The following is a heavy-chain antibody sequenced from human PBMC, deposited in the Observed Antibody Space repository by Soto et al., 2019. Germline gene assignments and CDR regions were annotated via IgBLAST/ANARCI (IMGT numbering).Heavy chain of an antibody. J-gene: IGHJ4*02. D-gene: IGHD3-22*01. CDR3: ARDRWLSLYFDY. CDR2: IYYSGST. Sequence: SETLSLTCTVSGGSISSGGYYWSWIRQHPGKGLEWIGYIYYSGSTYYNPSLKSRVTISVDTSKNQFSLKLSSVTAADTAVYYCARDRWLSLYFDYWGQGTLVTVSS. CDR1: GGSISSGGYY. V-gene: IGHV4-31*03.